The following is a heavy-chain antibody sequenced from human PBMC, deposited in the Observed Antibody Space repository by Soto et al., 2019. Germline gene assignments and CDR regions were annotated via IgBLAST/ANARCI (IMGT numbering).Heavy chain of an antibody. D-gene: IGHD1-7*01. CDR1: GFTFDDYA. V-gene: IGHV3-9*01. J-gene: IGHJ4*02. CDR2: ISWNSGSI. CDR3: AKDTGSGGTTDFDY. Sequence: HPGGSLRLSCAASGFTFDDYAMHWVRQAPGKGLEWVSGISWNSGSIGYADSVKGRFTISRDNAKDSLYLQMNSLRAEDTALYYCAKDTGSGGTTDFDYWGQGTLVTVSS.